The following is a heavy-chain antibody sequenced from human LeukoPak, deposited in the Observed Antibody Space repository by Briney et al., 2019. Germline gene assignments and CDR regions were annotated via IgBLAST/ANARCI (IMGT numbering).Heavy chain of an antibody. CDR2: ISGGGGST. Sequence: PGGSLRLSCVTSGFTFSSYAMTWVRQAPGKGLEWVSVISGGGGSTYYADSVKGRFTISTDNSKNTLHLQMNSLRAEDTAIYYCAKGITSGWRTFDYWGQGTLVTVSS. D-gene: IGHD6-19*01. CDR1: GFTFSSYA. V-gene: IGHV3-23*01. J-gene: IGHJ4*02. CDR3: AKGITSGWRTFDY.